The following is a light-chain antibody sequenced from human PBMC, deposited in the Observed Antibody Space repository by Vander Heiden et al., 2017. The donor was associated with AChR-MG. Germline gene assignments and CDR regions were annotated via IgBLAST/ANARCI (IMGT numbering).Light chain of an antibody. Sequence: QSALTQPASVSGSPGQSTTISCTGTSSDVGGYDYVSWYQQHPGKAPKLIIYDVTNRPSGISDRFSGSKTGNTASLTISGLQAEDEADYYCSSYTMSGTLVFGGGTRLTVL. CDR2: DVT. CDR3: SSYTMSGTLV. CDR1: SSDVGGYDY. J-gene: IGLJ2*01. V-gene: IGLV2-14*03.